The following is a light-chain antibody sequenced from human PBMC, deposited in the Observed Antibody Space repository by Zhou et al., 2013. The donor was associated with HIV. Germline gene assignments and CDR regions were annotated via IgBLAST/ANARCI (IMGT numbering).Light chain of an antibody. J-gene: IGKJ1*01. V-gene: IGKV3-20*01. Sequence: EIVLTQSPGTLSLSPGERATLSCRASQSIIGNCLAWYQQIRGQAPRLLIYGASNRATGIPDRFRGSGSGTDFTLIISRLEPEDYAVYYCQQYGSTPRTFGQGTKVEIK. CDR3: QQYGSTPRT. CDR1: QSIIGNC. CDR2: GAS.